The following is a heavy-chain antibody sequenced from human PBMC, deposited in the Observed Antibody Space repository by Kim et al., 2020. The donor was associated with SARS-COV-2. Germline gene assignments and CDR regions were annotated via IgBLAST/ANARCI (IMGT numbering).Heavy chain of an antibody. CDR1: GGSISSSSYY. Sequence: SETLSLTCTVSGGSISSSSYYWGWIRQPPGKGLEWIGSIYYSGSTYYNPSLKSRVTISVDTSKNQFSLKLSSVTAADTAVYYCARHSDVDTAMALDYWGQGTLVTVSS. CDR3: ARHSDVDTAMALDY. D-gene: IGHD5-18*01. V-gene: IGHV4-39*01. J-gene: IGHJ4*02. CDR2: IYYSGST.